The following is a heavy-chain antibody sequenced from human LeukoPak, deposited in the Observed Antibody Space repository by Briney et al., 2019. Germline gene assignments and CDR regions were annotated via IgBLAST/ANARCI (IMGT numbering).Heavy chain of an antibody. V-gene: IGHV1-2*02. J-gene: IGHJ4*02. CDR2: LNPNTGDT. Sequence: ASVKVSCKAFGYNFAHFHTHWVRQAPGRGLEWVGSLNPNTGDTLLPQKFQGRVTMTRDTSITVGYMELSSLTFDDTGVYYCARGPDSGPDLWGQGTLVTVAS. D-gene: IGHD2-15*01. CDR1: GYNFAHFH. CDR3: ARGPDSGPDL.